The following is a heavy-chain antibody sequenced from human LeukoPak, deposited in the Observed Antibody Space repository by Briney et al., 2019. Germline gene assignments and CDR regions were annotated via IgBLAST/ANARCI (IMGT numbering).Heavy chain of an antibody. J-gene: IGHJ4*02. CDR1: GGSISKYY. CDR3: VRVGRGHYTLGSYSFDR. CDR2: ISYSGST. Sequence: SETLSLTCTVSGGSISKYYWSWIRQPPGKGLEWIGYISYSGSTNYNPSLKSRVTISVDTPKNQFSLKLSSVTAADTAVYYCVRVGRGHYTLGSYSFDRWGQGTLVTVSS. V-gene: IGHV4-59*01. D-gene: IGHD3-16*01.